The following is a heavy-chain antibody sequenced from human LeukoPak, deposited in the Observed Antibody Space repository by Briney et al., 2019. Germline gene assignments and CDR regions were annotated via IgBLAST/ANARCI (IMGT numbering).Heavy chain of an antibody. CDR2: INHSGIT. Sequence: SETLSLTCAVYGGSFNDKYWSWIRQPPGKGLEWIGEINHSGITNYNPSLKSRVTISVDRPKNQFSLKLSSVTAADTAVYYCAREPHYYDSSGYKLDYFDYWGQGTLVTVSS. CDR1: GGSFNDKY. J-gene: IGHJ4*02. CDR3: AREPHYYDSSGYKLDYFDY. V-gene: IGHV4-34*01. D-gene: IGHD3-22*01.